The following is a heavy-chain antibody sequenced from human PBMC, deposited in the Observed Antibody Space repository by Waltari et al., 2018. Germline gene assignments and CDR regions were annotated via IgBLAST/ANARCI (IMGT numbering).Heavy chain of an antibody. CDR2: IRGKAYGGTP. V-gene: IGHV3-49*04. Sequence: EVQLVEGGGGLTQPGRSLRLSCTTSGLVFSSFSISWVRQAPGKGLGWVGFIRGKAYGGTPKYAASLRDRFTMSRDESKRISYLEMRLLKTEDTAMYFCTTQNTFWSWSYWGRGTLVTVSS. CDR3: TTQNTFWSWSY. J-gene: IGHJ4*02. D-gene: IGHD3-3*01. CDR1: GLVFSSFS.